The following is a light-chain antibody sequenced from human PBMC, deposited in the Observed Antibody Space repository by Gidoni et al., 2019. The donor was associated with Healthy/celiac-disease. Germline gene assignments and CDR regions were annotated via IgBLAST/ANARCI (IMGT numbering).Light chain of an antibody. Sequence: IVLTLSPRTLSLSPVERATLSCRARQSVSSSYLALYQQKPGQAPRLLIYGASSRATGIPDRFSGSGSGTDFTLTISRLRPEDVEVYFCQQYGSSPPGLTFGGGTKVEIK. J-gene: IGKJ4*01. V-gene: IGKV3-20*01. CDR3: QQYGSSPPGLT. CDR1: QSVSSSY. CDR2: GAS.